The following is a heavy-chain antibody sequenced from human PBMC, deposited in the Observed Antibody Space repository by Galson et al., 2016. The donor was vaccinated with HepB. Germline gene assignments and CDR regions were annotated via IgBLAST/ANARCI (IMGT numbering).Heavy chain of an antibody. J-gene: IGHJ4*02. CDR3: ARGGGYLAGASD. CDR2: LYYTGDI. CDR1: GASIRSGGYY. V-gene: IGHV4-31*03. Sequence: TLSLTCNVSGASIRSGGYYWSWIRHHPGKGLEWIGYLYYTGDIYYNPSLKSRVNISVDTSDHQFSLKLSSVTAADTAVYYCARGGGYLAGASDWGQGTLVTVSS. D-gene: IGHD1-26*01.